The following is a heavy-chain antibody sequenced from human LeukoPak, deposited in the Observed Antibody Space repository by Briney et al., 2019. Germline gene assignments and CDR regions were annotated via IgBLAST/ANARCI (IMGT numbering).Heavy chain of an antibody. D-gene: IGHD5-18*01. Sequence: PGGSLRLSCAVSGFTFSSYSMSWARQAPGKGLEWVSGASGLDDSTYYADSVKGRFTISRDNSKNTSYLQMNSLRAEDTAVYYCAKSRAGYRYGKFDYWGQGTLVTVSS. CDR2: ASGLDDST. CDR1: GFTFSSYS. J-gene: IGHJ4*02. V-gene: IGHV3-23*01. CDR3: AKSRAGYRYGKFDY.